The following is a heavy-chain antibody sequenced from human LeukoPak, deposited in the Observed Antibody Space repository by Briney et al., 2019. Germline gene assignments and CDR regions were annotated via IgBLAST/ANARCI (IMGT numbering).Heavy chain of an antibody. CDR3: VKVVGAPNWFDP. CDR1: GGSISSSSYY. J-gene: IGHJ5*02. CDR2: IYYSGST. Sequence: KPSETLSLTCTVSGGSISSSSYYWGWIRQPPGKGLEWIGSIYYSGSTYYNPSLKSRVTISIDTSKNQFSLKLSSATATDTAVFYCVKVVGAPNWFDPWGQGTLVTVSS. V-gene: IGHV4-39*07. D-gene: IGHD1-26*01.